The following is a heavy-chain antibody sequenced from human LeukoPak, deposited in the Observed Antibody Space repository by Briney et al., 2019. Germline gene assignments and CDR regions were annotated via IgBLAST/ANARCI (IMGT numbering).Heavy chain of an antibody. J-gene: IGHJ1*01. D-gene: IGHD6-19*01. Sequence: PGGSLRLSCAASGFTFSSYAMSWVRQAPGKGLEWVSAISGSGGSTYYADSVKGRFTISRDNSKNTLYLQMNSLRAEDTAVYYCATGIAVPHGYFQHWGQGTLVTVSS. CDR3: ATGIAVPHGYFQH. CDR1: GFTFSSYA. CDR2: ISGSGGST. V-gene: IGHV3-23*01.